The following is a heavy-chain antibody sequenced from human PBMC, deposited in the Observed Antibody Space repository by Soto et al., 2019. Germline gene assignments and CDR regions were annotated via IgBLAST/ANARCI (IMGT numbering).Heavy chain of an antibody. Sequence: PSETLALTCTVSGGSIGSYYWSWIRQPPGKGLEWIGYIYYSGSTNYNPSLKSRVTISVDTSKNQFSLKLSSVTAADTAVYYCARAIAADYYYYYMDVWGKGTTVSVSS. CDR2: IYYSGST. V-gene: IGHV4-59*01. D-gene: IGHD6-6*01. CDR1: GGSIGSYY. CDR3: ARAIAADYYYYYMDV. J-gene: IGHJ6*03.